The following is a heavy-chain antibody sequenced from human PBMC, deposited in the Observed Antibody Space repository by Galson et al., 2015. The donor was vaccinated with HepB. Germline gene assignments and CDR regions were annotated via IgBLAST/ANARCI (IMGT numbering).Heavy chain of an antibody. Sequence: SLRLSCAASGFTFTSAWMNWVRQAPGKGLEWVGRIKSTIDGGTTDYNTLLKGRVSISRDDSKNTLYLQMDSLKTEDTGVYYCTTVREYTGWYAGDFDSWGQGTLVTASS. V-gene: IGHV3-15*07. CDR2: IKSTIDGGTT. D-gene: IGHD6-19*01. CDR1: GFTFTSAW. J-gene: IGHJ4*02. CDR3: TTVREYTGWYAGDFDS.